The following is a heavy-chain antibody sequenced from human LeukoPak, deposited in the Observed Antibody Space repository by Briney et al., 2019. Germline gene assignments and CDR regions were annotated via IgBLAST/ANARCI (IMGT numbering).Heavy chain of an antibody. CDR2: IYYSGSP. J-gene: IGHJ5*02. D-gene: IGHD2-15*01. CDR1: GGSISSSNYY. Sequence: PSETLSLTCTVSGGSISSSNYYWGWVRQPPGKGLGWIGCIYYSGSPHYHPSLKTPLTISVDTSNNQFSLKLSSVPAADTAVYYCARNESVVVVAPASLRYNYFDPWGQGTLVTVSS. CDR3: ARNESVVVVAPASLRYNYFDP. V-gene: IGHV4-39*01.